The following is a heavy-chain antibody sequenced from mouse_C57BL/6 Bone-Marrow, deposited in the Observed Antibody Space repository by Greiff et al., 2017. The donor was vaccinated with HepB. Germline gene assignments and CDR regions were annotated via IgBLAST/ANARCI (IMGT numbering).Heavy chain of an antibody. CDR1: GYTFTSYW. CDR3: AAYGNYEGFAY. J-gene: IGHJ3*01. CDR2: IDPSDSYT. V-gene: IGHV1-69*01. D-gene: IGHD2-1*01. Sequence: QVQLQQPGAELVMPGASVKLSCKASGYTFTSYWMHWVKQRPGQGLEWIGEIDPSDSYTNYNQKFKDKATLTVDKSSSTAYMQLSSLTSEDSAVYYCAAYGNYEGFAYWGQGTLVTVSA.